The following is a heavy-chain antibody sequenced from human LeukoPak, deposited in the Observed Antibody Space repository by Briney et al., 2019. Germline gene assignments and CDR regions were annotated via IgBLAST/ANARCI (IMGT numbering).Heavy chain of an antibody. Sequence: GSLRLSCAASGFTFSSYGMHWVRQAPGKGLEWVAFIRYDGSNKYYADSVKGRFTISRDNSKNTLYLQMNSLRAEDTAVYYCAKDLGYCSSTSCYGEYYYYGMDVWGQGTTVTVSS. CDR3: AKDLGYCSSTSCYGEYYYYGMDV. J-gene: IGHJ6*02. CDR1: GFTFSSYG. CDR2: IRYDGSNK. V-gene: IGHV3-30*02. D-gene: IGHD2-2*01.